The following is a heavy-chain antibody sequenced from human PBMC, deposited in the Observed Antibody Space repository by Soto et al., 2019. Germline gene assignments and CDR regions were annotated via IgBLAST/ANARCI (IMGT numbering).Heavy chain of an antibody. CDR1: GFAVSSKY. Sequence: EVQLVESGGGLIQPGGSLRLSCAASGFAVSSKYMTWVRHAPGKGLEWVSVIYGGGTTYYADSVKGRFTISRDTSKNTLYLQMNSLIAEDTAVYYCVQTTGWPGFDFWGQGTLVTVSS. CDR2: IYGGGTT. CDR3: VQTTGWPGFDF. V-gene: IGHV3-53*01. J-gene: IGHJ4*02. D-gene: IGHD6-19*01.